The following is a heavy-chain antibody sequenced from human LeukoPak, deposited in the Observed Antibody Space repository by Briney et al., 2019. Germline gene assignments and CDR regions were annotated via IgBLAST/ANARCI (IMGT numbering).Heavy chain of an antibody. CDR1: GGSVSSSSYH. J-gene: IGHJ5*02. V-gene: IGHV4-39*07. CDR2: IYYSGST. Sequence: SETLSLTCTVSGGSVSSSSYHWGWIRQPPGKGLEWIGSIYYSGSTYYNPSLKSRVTISVDTSKNQFSLKLSSVTAADTAMYYCAREGRYYDSGSYGFDPWGQGTLVTVSS. CDR3: AREGRYYDSGSYGFDP. D-gene: IGHD3-10*01.